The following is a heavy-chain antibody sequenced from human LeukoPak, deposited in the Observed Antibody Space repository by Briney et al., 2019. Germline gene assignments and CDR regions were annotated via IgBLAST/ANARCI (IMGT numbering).Heavy chain of an antibody. J-gene: IGHJ4*02. CDR3: TTVGYSSGWYGFDY. Sequence: GGSLRLSCAASGFTFSNAWMSRVRQAPGKGLEWVGRIKSKTDGGTTDYAAPVKGRFTISRDDSKNTLYLQMNSLKTEDTAVYYCTTVGYSSGWYGFDYWGQGALVTVSS. CDR1: GFTFSNAW. D-gene: IGHD6-19*01. CDR2: IKSKTDGGTT. V-gene: IGHV3-15*01.